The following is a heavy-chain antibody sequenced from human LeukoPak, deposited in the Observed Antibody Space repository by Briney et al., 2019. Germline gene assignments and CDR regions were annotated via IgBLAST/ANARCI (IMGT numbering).Heavy chain of an antibody. CDR3: ARDRRDSSGYVHDAFDI. CDR1: GGTFSSYA. V-gene: IGHV1-69*05. CDR2: IIPIFGTA. J-gene: IGHJ3*02. Sequence: ASVKVSCKASGGTFSSYAISWVRQAPGQGLEWMGGIIPIFGTANYAQKFQGRVTITTDESTSTAYMELSSLRSEDTAVYYCARDRRDSSGYVHDAFDIWGQGTMVTVSS. D-gene: IGHD3-22*01.